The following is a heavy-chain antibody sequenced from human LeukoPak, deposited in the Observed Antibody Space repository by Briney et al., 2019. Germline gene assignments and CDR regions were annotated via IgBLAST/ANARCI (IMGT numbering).Heavy chain of an antibody. D-gene: IGHD3-3*01. Sequence: GGSLRLSCAASGFTFSSYSMNWVRQAPGKGLGWVSSISSSSSYIYYADSVKGRFTISRDNAKNSLYLQMNSLRAEDTAVYYCARDDFWSGYYYYMDVWGKGTTVTVSS. CDR1: GFTFSSYS. J-gene: IGHJ6*03. V-gene: IGHV3-21*01. CDR3: ARDDFWSGYYYYMDV. CDR2: ISSSSSYI.